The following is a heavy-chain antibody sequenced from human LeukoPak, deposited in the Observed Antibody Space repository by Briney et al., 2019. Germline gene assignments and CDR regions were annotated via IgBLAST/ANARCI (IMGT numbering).Heavy chain of an antibody. CDR3: ARVKAVTRRSKDGMDV. J-gene: IGHJ6*02. Sequence: SETLSLTCTVSGGSISSGGYSWSWIRQHPGKGLEWIGYIYYSGSTYYNPSLKSRVTISVDTSKNQFSLKLSSVTAADTAVYYCARVKAVTRRSKDGMDVWGQGTTVTVSS. V-gene: IGHV4-31*03. CDR1: GGSISSGGYS. D-gene: IGHD4-17*01. CDR2: IYYSGST.